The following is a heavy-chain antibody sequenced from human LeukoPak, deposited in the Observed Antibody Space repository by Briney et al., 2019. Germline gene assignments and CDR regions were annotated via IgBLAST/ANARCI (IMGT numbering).Heavy chain of an antibody. CDR1: GFTFGDYA. CDR3: AKAHDLHFWSGYRD. Sequence: GRSLRLSCAASGFTFGDYAMHWVRQAPGKGLEWVSGISWNSGSIGYADSVKGRFTISRDNAKNSLYLQMNSLRAEDTALYYCAKAHDLHFWSGYRDWGQGTLVTVSS. V-gene: IGHV3-9*01. D-gene: IGHD3-3*02. J-gene: IGHJ4*02. CDR2: ISWNSGSI.